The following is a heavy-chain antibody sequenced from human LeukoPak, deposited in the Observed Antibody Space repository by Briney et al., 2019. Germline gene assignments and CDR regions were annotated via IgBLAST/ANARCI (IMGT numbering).Heavy chain of an antibody. CDR2: IYSGGST. CDR1: GFTVSSNY. Sequence: GGSLRLSCAASGFTVSSNYMSWVRQAPGKGLEWVSVIYSGGSTYYADSVKGRFTISRDNSKNTLYLQMNSLRAEDTAVYYCATWGYYDYVWGSYDCWGQGTLVTVSS. V-gene: IGHV3-66*02. CDR3: ATWGYYDYVWGSYDC. J-gene: IGHJ4*02. D-gene: IGHD3-16*01.